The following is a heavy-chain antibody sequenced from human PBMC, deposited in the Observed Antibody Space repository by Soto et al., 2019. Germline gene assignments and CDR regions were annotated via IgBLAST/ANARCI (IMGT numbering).Heavy chain of an antibody. CDR2: IYYSGTT. CDR3: ARTGTYNWNDDYYYYYYMDV. Sequence: SETLSLTCTVSGASIKTGGYYWTWIRQHPVKGLEWIGYIYYSGTTYYTPSLESRVTMSVDPSTNQFSLRLSSVTAADTAVYYCARTGTYNWNDDYYYYYYMDVWGKGTKVTVSS. D-gene: IGHD1-1*01. J-gene: IGHJ6*03. V-gene: IGHV4-31*03. CDR1: GASIKTGGYY.